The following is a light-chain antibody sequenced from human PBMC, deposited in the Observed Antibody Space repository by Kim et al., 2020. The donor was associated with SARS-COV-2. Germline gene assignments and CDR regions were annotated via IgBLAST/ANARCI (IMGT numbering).Light chain of an antibody. V-gene: IGLV4-69*01. Sequence: ASVQLTCTLSSGQRTYAIAWHQPQPEKGPRYLMKVDSDGSHNKGDGIPDRFSGSSSGAERYLTISSLQSEDEADYYCQTWDTGIRVFGGGTQLTVL. CDR1: SGQRTYA. CDR3: QTWDTGIRV. J-gene: IGLJ3*02. CDR2: VDSDGSH.